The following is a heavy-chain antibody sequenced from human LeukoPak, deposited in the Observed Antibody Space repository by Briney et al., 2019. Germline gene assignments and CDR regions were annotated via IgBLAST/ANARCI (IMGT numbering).Heavy chain of an antibody. V-gene: IGHV3-23*01. CDR2: IRGRTTDT. D-gene: IGHD1-26*01. CDR3: ARDRPYSGSHGGDY. Sequence: GGSLRLSCVASGFTFSNYAMSWVRQAPGKGLEWVSTIRGRTTDTFYADSVKGRFTVSRDNSENTLYLQMNSLRAEGTAMYYCARDRPYSGSHGGDYWGQGTLVTVSS. J-gene: IGHJ4*02. CDR1: GFTFSNYA.